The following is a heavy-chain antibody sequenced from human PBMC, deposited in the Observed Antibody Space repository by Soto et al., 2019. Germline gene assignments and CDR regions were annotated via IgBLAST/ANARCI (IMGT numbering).Heavy chain of an antibody. CDR3: ARGALPNSGWYEWDDY. D-gene: IGHD6-19*01. CDR2: INPSGGTT. J-gene: IGHJ4*02. CDR1: GYTFTTYY. Sequence: QVQLVQSGAEVKKPGASVKVSCKASGYTFTTYYMHWVRQAPGQGLEWMGMINPSGGTTRYAQKFQGRVTLTRDTSTNTVYMEVSSLRSEDTAVYYCARGALPNSGWYEWDDYWGQGTLVTVSS. V-gene: IGHV1-46*01.